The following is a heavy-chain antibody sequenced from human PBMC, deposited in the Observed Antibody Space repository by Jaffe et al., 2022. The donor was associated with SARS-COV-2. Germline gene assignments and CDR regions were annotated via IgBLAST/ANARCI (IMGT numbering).Heavy chain of an antibody. J-gene: IGHJ3*02. Sequence: QVQLQESGPGLVKPSETLSLTCTVSGGSISSYYWSWIRQPPGKGLEWIGYIYYSGSTNYNPSLKSRVTISVDTSKNQFSLKLSSVTAADTAVYYCASTSMIVVRDAFDIWGQGTMVTVSS. V-gene: IGHV4-59*08. CDR2: IYYSGST. D-gene: IGHD3-22*01. CDR1: GGSISSYY. CDR3: ASTSMIVVRDAFDI.